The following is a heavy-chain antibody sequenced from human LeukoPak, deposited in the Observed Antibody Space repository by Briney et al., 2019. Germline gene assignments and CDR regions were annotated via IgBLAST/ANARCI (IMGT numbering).Heavy chain of an antibody. D-gene: IGHD2-2*01. CDR2: ISGSGGST. CDR1: GFTFSSYA. V-gene: IGHV3-23*01. J-gene: IGHJ5*02. Sequence: GGSLRLSCAASGFTFSSYAVSWVRQAPGKGLEWVSAISGSGGSTYYADSVKGRFTISRDNSKNTLYLQMNSLRAEDTAVYYCAKVLAAILIPNWFDPWGQGTLVTVSS. CDR3: AKVLAAILIPNWFDP.